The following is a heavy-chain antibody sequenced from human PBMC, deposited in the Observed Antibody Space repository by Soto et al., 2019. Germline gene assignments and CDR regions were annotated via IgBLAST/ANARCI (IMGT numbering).Heavy chain of an antibody. CDR2: IYPGDTDT. D-gene: IGHD5-18*01. Sequence: PGESLKISCKGSGYSFTSYWIGWVRQMPGKGLEWMGIIYPGDTDTRYSPSFQGQVPISADKSISTAYLQWSSLKASDTAMYYCARHLYSYGHDAFDIWGQGTMVTVSS. CDR1: GYSFTSYW. J-gene: IGHJ3*02. CDR3: ARHLYSYGHDAFDI. V-gene: IGHV5-51*01.